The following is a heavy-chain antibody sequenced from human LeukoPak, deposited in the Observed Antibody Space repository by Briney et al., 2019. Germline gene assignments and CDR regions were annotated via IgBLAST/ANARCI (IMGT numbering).Heavy chain of an antibody. CDR2: IYYSGST. J-gene: IGHJ4*02. Sequence: SETLSLTGTVSGVSISSGGYYWSWIRQHPGKGLEWIGYIYYSGSTYYNPSLKSRVTISVDTSKNQFSLKLSSVTAADTAVYYCARERLLYYYDSSGYGPFDYWGQGTLVTVSS. D-gene: IGHD3-22*01. CDR3: ARERLLYYYDSSGYGPFDY. CDR1: GVSISSGGYY. V-gene: IGHV4-31*03.